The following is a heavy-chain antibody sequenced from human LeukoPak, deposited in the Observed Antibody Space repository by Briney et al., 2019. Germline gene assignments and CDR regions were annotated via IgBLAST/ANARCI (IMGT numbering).Heavy chain of an antibody. CDR2: INWSGGST. Sequence: PGGSLRLSCAASGFTFDDYAMSWVRQDPGKGLEWVSGINWSGGSTGYADSVKGRFTISRDNAKNSLSLQMNSLRAEDTALYHCARGKSSSTGAQPDYWGQGTLVTVSS. D-gene: IGHD2-2*01. V-gene: IGHV3-20*01. CDR1: GFTFDDYA. J-gene: IGHJ4*02. CDR3: ARGKSSSTGAQPDY.